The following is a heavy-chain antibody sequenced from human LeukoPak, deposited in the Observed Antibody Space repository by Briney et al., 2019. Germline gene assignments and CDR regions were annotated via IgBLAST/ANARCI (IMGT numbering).Heavy chain of an antibody. V-gene: IGHV3-21*06. CDR2: VSSTRRYI. J-gene: IGHJ5*02. Sequence: GGSLRLSCAASGFTFTTYTMNWVRQAPGKGLEWVSSVSSTRRYIYYADSVEGRFTISRDNAQNSLYLQMNSLRVEDTAVYYCAREREGRFDPWGQGTLVTVSS. CDR3: AREREGRFDP. CDR1: GFTFTTYT.